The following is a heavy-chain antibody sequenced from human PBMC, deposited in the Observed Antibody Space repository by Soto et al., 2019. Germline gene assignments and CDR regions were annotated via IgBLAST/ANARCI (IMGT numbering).Heavy chain of an antibody. D-gene: IGHD3-10*01. Sequence: SETLSLTCAVSGYSINSDYYWGWIRQPPGKGLEWIGSVDHSGRTYYSPSLRSRLTIFIDTSKNQFSLRLTSVTAADTAMYFCVKKGYYPSGKICLFDSWGPGTLVTVSS. CDR2: VDHSGRT. V-gene: IGHV4-38-2*01. CDR3: VKKGYYPSGKICLFDS. J-gene: IGHJ4*02. CDR1: GYSINSDYY.